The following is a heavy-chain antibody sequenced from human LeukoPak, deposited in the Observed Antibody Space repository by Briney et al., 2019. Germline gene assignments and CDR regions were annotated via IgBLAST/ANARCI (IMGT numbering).Heavy chain of an antibody. CDR3: ARERPTTTAFHV. V-gene: IGHV1-3*01. CDR2: INAANGNT. Sequence: GASVKVSCKTSGNTFISNIINWVRQAPGQRLDWMGWINAANGNTKYSEKFQGRVTITRDTSASTVYMELNSLRSEDTVVYYCARERPTTTAFHVWGQGTMVTVS. CDR1: GNTFISNI. J-gene: IGHJ3*01. D-gene: IGHD1-14*01.